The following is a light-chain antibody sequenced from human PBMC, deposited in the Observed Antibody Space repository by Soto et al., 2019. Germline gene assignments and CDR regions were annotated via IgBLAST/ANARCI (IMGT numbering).Light chain of an antibody. Sequence: EIVLTHSPGTLSLSPWERATLSFRSSQSLSSNYLAWYQQKPGQSPRLLIYDVSNRATGVPARFSGSGSETDFTLTISGLRSEDSAVYFCQQYNNWPFYFGQGTRLEIK. V-gene: IGKV3-15*01. J-gene: IGKJ5*01. CDR1: QSLSSN. CDR3: QQYNNWPFY. CDR2: DVS.